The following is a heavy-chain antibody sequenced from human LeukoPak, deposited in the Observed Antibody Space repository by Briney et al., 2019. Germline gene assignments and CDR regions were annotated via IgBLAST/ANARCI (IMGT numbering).Heavy chain of an antibody. Sequence: ASVKVSCKASGYTFTSYDINWGRQATGQGLGWRGWMNPNSGNTGYGQKCQGRVSMTRNTSRGTAYMELSSLKCEGTAVYYCARGQRMAVAGTTHAKYYYYYYMDVWGKGTTVTVSS. CDR3: ARGQRMAVAGTTHAKYYYYYYMDV. CDR2: MNPNSGNT. D-gene: IGHD6-19*01. CDR1: GYTFTSYD. V-gene: IGHV1-8*01. J-gene: IGHJ6*03.